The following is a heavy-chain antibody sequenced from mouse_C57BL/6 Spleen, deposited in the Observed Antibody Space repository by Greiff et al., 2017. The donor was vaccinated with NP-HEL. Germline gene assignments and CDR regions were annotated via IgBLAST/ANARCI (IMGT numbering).Heavy chain of an antibody. D-gene: IGHD1-1*01. CDR1: GYAFSSYW. V-gene: IGHV1-80*01. J-gene: IGHJ3*01. Sequence: VQLQESGAELVKPGASVKISCKASGYAFSSYWMNWVKQRPGKGLEWIGQIYPGDGDTNYNGKFKGKATLTADKSSSTAYLQLSSLTSEDSAVYFCARDYGSSYVAFAYWGQGTLVTVSA. CDR3: ARDYGSSYVAFAY. CDR2: IYPGDGDT.